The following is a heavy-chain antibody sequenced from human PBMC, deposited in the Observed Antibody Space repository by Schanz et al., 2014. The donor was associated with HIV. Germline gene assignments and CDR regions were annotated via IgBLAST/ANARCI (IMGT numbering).Heavy chain of an antibody. CDR3: AKDRNWYDDRYRGKGNYYYYYGMDV. CDR1: GFTFDSYG. Sequence: QVQLVESGGGVVQPGRSLRLSCAASGFTFDSYGIHWVRQAPGKGLEWVAVISYDGTNKKFADSVKGRFTISRDNSKNTLYLQMKSLRPEDTAVYYCAKDRNWYDDRYRGKGNYYYYYGMDVWGQGTTVTVSS. D-gene: IGHD3-16*01. V-gene: IGHV3-30*18. J-gene: IGHJ6*02. CDR2: ISYDGTNK.